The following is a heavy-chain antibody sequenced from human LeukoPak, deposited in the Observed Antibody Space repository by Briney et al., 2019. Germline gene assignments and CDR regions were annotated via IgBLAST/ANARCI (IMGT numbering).Heavy chain of an antibody. CDR2: IRVYNGDT. CDR3: ARDSPEYYYDSSGYSVDAFDI. D-gene: IGHD3-22*01. CDR1: GYTFTSYG. V-gene: IGHV1-18*01. Sequence: ASVKVSCKASGYTFTSYGISWVRQALGQGLEWMGWIRVYNGDTNYAQKLQGRVTMTTDTSTSTAYMELRSLRSDDTAVYYCARDSPEYYYDSSGYSVDAFDIWGQGTMVTVSS. J-gene: IGHJ3*02.